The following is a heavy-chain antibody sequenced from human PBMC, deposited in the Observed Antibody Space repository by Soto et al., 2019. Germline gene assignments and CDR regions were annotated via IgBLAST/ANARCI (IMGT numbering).Heavy chain of an antibody. CDR3: ARAPYGSGTKPYHFDY. J-gene: IGHJ4*02. CDR1: GGSISSGGYS. D-gene: IGHD3-10*01. CDR2: IYHSGST. Sequence: SETLSLTCAVSGGSISSGGYSWSWIRQPPGKGLEWIGYIYHSGSTYYNPSLKSRVTISVDRSKNQFSLILSSVTAADTAVYYCARAPYGSGTKPYHFDYWGQGTLVTVS. V-gene: IGHV4-30-2*01.